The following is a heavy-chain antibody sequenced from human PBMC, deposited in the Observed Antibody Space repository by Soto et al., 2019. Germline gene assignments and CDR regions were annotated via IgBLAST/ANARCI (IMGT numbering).Heavy chain of an antibody. D-gene: IGHD6-19*01. CDR1: GFTFSSYA. CDR2: ISYDGSNK. J-gene: IGHJ4*02. V-gene: IGHV3-30-3*01. CDR3: ARSSVAALYYFDY. Sequence: LRLSCAASGFTFSSYAMHWVRQAPGKGLEWVAVISYDGSNKYYADSVKGRFTISRDNSKNTLYLQMNSLRAEDTAVYYCARSSVAALYYFDYWGQGTLVTVSS.